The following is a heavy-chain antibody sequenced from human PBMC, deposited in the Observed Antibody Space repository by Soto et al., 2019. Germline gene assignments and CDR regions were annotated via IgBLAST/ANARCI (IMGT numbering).Heavy chain of an antibody. CDR1: GGSISNYY. CDR3: ARGGQDFWSGPFDY. CDR2: IDTSGST. V-gene: IGHV4-4*07. Sequence: SETLSLTCTVSGGSISNYYCNWIRQPAGKGLEWIGRIDTSGSTNYNPSLKSRVTMSVDTSKQEFSLKLSSVTAADTALYYCARGGQDFWSGPFDYWGRGALVTVS. D-gene: IGHD3-3*01. J-gene: IGHJ4*02.